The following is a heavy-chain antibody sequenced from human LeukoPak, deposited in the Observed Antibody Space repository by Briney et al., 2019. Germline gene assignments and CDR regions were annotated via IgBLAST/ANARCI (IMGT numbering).Heavy chain of an antibody. D-gene: IGHD3-3*01. Sequence: SETLSLTCAVYGGSFSGYYWSWIRQPPGKGLEWIGEINHSGSTNYNPSLKSRVTISVDTSKNQFSLKLSSVTAAETAVYYCARAWSGYLGYYYYMDVWGKGTTVTVSS. J-gene: IGHJ6*03. CDR2: INHSGST. CDR1: GGSFSGYY. CDR3: ARAWSGYLGYYYYMDV. V-gene: IGHV4-34*01.